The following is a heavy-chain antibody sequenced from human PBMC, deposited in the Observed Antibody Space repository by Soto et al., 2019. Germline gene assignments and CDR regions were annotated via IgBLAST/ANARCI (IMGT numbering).Heavy chain of an antibody. CDR1: GGSISGSNW. CDR3: ARIGATRLFDY. Sequence: SETLSLTCAVSGGSISGSNWWSWVRQPPGKGLEWIGEIYQSGSTNYNPSLKSRVTISVDKSKNQFSLKLSSVTAADTAVYYCARIGATRLFDYWGQGTLVTVSS. J-gene: IGHJ4*02. CDR2: IYQSGST. D-gene: IGHD5-12*01. V-gene: IGHV4-4*02.